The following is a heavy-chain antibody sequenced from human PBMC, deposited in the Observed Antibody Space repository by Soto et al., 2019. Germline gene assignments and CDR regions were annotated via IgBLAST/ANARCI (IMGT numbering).Heavy chain of an antibody. CDR3: ARGGWLQLWLRGFDP. Sequence: QVQLVQSGAEVKKPGSSVKVSCKASGGTVSSYAISWVRQAPGQGLEWMGGIIPIFGTANYAQKFQGRVTITADVSTSTAYMELSSLRSEGMAVYYCARGGWLQLWLRGFDPWGQGTLVTVSS. D-gene: IGHD5-18*01. CDR1: GGTVSSYA. J-gene: IGHJ5*02. V-gene: IGHV1-69*12. CDR2: IIPIFGTA.